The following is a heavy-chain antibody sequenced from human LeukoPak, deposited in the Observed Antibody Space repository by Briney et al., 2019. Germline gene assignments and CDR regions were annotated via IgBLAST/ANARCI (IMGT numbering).Heavy chain of an antibody. J-gene: IGHJ5*02. CDR2: MNPNSGNT. CDR3: ARGPAPQYGSGSSWFDP. V-gene: IGHV1-8*02. D-gene: IGHD3-10*01. Sequence: ASVKVSCKASGGTFSSYAISWVRQAPGQGLEWMGWMNPNSGNTGFAQKFQGRVTMTRNTSISTAYMELSSLRSEDTAVYYCARGPAPQYGSGSSWFDPWGQGTLVTVSS. CDR1: GGTFSSYA.